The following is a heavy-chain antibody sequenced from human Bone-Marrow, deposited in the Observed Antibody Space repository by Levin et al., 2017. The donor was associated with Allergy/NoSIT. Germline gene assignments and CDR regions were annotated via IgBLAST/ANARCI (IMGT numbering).Heavy chain of an antibody. D-gene: IGHD6-19*01. J-gene: IGHJ4*02. CDR1: GFTFSSYA. V-gene: IGHV3-23*01. Sequence: GGSLRLSCAASGFTFSSYAMIWVRQAPGKGLEWVSAISGSGGSTYYADSVKGRFTISRDNSKNTLYLQMNSLRAEDTAVYYCAKVYSRSGWLIDYWGQGTLVTVSS. CDR3: AKVYSRSGWLIDY. CDR2: ISGSGGST.